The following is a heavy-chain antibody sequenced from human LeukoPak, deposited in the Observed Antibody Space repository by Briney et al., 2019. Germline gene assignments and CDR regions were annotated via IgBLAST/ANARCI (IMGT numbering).Heavy chain of an antibody. J-gene: IGHJ4*02. D-gene: IGHD5-12*01. Sequence: PGGSRRLSCAASGFTFSSYGMHWVRQAPGKGLEWVAVTWYDGSNKYYADSVKGRFTISRDNSKNTLYLQMNSLRAEDTAVYYCAREGNSGYDHEDYFDYWGQGTLVTVSS. CDR1: GFTFSSYG. CDR3: AREGNSGYDHEDYFDY. CDR2: TWYDGSNK. V-gene: IGHV3-33*01.